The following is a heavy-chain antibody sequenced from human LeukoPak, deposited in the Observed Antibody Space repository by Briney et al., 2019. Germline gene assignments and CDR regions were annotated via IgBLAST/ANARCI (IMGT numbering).Heavy chain of an antibody. CDR2: INHSGST. J-gene: IGHJ4*02. V-gene: IGHV4-39*07. D-gene: IGHD2/OR15-2a*01. Sequence: SETLSLTCTVSGGSISSSSYYWGWIRQPPGKGLEWIGEINHSGSTNYNPSLKSRVTISADTSKNQFSLKLSSVTAADTAVYYCARAAASPGDASDNTAIFSFDYWGQGTLVTVSS. CDR1: GGSISSSSYY. CDR3: ARAAASPGDASDNTAIFSFDY.